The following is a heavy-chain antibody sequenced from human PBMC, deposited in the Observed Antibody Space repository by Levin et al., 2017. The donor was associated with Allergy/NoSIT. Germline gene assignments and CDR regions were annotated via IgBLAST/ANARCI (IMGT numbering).Heavy chain of an antibody. CDR3: AKDRGYCSSTSCYVGQDY. D-gene: IGHD2-2*01. CDR1: GFTFSSYA. CDR2: ISYDGTNK. Sequence: GGSLRLSCAASGFTFSSYAMHWVRQAPGKGLEWVAVISYDGTNKYYADSVKGRFTISRDNSENTLYMQMNSLRTDDTAVYYCAKDRGYCSSTSCYVGQDYWGQGTLVTVSS. J-gene: IGHJ4*02. V-gene: IGHV3-30*18.